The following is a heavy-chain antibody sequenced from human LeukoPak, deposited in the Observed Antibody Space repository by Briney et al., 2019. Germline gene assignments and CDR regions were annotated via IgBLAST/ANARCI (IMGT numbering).Heavy chain of an antibody. D-gene: IGHD3-16*01. Sequence: GGPLGLSGEAPGLTFSGYTMTWVRKAPGKGLEWVSYISSSSSTIYYADSVKGRFTISRDNAKNSLYLQMNSLRGEDTAVYYCARDWGFDIWGQGTMVTVSS. J-gene: IGHJ3*02. CDR3: ARDWGFDI. CDR1: GLTFSGYT. V-gene: IGHV3-48*01. CDR2: ISSSSSTI.